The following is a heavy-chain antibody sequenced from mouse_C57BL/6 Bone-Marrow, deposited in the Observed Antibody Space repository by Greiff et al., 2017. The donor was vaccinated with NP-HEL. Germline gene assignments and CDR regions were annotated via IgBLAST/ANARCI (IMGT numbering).Heavy chain of an antibody. D-gene: IGHD1-1*01. J-gene: IGHJ1*03. CDR2: IWTGGGT. V-gene: IGHV2-9-1*01. CDR3: ARNYYGSSWDFDV. Sequence: VKVVESGPGLVAPSQSLSITCTVSGFSLTSYAISWVRQPPGKGLEWLGVIWTGGGTNYNSALKSRLSISKDNSKSQVFLKMNSLQTDDTARYYCARNYYGSSWDFDVWGTGTTVTVSS. CDR1: GFSLTSYA.